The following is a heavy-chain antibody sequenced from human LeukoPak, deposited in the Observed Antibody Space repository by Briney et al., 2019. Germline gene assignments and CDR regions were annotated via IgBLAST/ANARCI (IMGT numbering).Heavy chain of an antibody. Sequence: SETLSLTFTVSGGSISRYYWSWIRQPPGKGLEWIGYIYYSGSSNYNPSLKSRVTISVDTSKNQFSLNLSSVTAADTAVYYCVTRIVASDYWYFDLWGRGTLVTVSS. D-gene: IGHD3-22*01. CDR2: IYYSGSS. CDR3: VTRIVASDYWYFDL. CDR1: GGSISRYY. J-gene: IGHJ2*01. V-gene: IGHV4-59*01.